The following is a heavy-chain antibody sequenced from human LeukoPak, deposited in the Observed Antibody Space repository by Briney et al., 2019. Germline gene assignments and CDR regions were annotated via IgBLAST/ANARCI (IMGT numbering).Heavy chain of an antibody. CDR2: LSASGGST. J-gene: IGHJ4*02. CDR1: GSFSSNV. Sequence: PGGSLRLSCAASGSFSSNVMTWVRQAPGRGLEWVSTLSASGGSTYYADSVKGRFTISRDNSKNTLYLQMSGLRAEDTAVYFCAKDLILVLPAAYDYWGQGTLVTVSS. D-gene: IGHD2-2*01. V-gene: IGHV3-23*01. CDR3: AKDLILVLPAAYDY.